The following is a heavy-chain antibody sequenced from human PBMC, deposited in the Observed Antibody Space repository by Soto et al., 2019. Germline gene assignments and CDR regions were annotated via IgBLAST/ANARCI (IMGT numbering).Heavy chain of an antibody. D-gene: IGHD3-3*01. CDR3: AKAKFLEWLPIFDY. J-gene: IGHJ4*02. Sequence: GGSLRLSCAASGFTFSSYGMHWVRQAPGKGLEWVAVISYDGSNKYYADSVKGRFTISRDNSKNTLYLQMNSLRAEDTAVYYCAKAKFLEWLPIFDYWGQGTLVTVSS. CDR1: GFTFSSYG. CDR2: ISYDGSNK. V-gene: IGHV3-30*18.